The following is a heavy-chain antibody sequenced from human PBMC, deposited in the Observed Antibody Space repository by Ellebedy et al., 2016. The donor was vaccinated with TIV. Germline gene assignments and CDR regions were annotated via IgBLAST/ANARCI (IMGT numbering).Heavy chain of an antibody. J-gene: IGHJ6*03. CDR2: IRSKAYGGTT. Sequence: PGGSLRLSCTASGFTFGDYGMSWFRQAPGKGLEWVGFIRSKAYGGTTEYAASVKGRFTISRDDSKSIAYLQMNSLKTEDKAVYYCINRRGRVYYYMDVWGKGTTVTVSS. D-gene: IGHD6-6*01. CDR1: GFTFGDYG. V-gene: IGHV3-49*03. CDR3: INRRGRVYYYMDV.